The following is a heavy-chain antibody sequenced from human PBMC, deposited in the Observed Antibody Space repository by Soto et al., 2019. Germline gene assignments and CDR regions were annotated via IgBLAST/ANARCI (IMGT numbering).Heavy chain of an antibody. CDR2: ISSSSSYI. CDR1: GFTFSSYS. D-gene: IGHD1-1*01. J-gene: IGHJ3*02. Sequence: GGSLSLSCAASGFTFSSYSMNWVRQAPGKGLEWVSSISSSSSYIYYADSVKGRFTISRDNAKNSLYLQMNSLRAEDTAVYYCARVPLERRESAFDIWGQGTMVTVSS. V-gene: IGHV3-21*01. CDR3: ARVPLERRESAFDI.